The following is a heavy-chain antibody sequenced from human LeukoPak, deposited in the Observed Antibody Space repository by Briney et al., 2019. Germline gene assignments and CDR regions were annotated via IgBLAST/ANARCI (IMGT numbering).Heavy chain of an antibody. J-gene: IGHJ6*02. V-gene: IGHV3-23*01. CDR1: GFTFSSYA. D-gene: IGHD2-15*01. CDR3: AKELDQGYCSGGSCYGDYYYYGMDV. Sequence: GGSLRLSCAASGFTFSSYAMSWVRQAPGKGLEWVSAISGSGGSTYYADSVKGRFTISRDNPKNTLYLQMNSLRAEDTAVYYCAKELDQGYCSGGSCYGDYYYYGMDVWGQGTTVTVSS. CDR2: ISGSGGST.